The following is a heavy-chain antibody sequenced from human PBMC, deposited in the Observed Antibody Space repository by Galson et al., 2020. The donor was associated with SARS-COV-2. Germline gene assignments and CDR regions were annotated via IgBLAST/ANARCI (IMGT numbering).Heavy chain of an antibody. Sequence: PGGSLRLSCAASGFTVTHTTMIWVRQAPGKRLEWVSDIYSGGSTYYADYVKGRFTISRDKSKNTLNLQMNGLTAEDTAVYYCARGVVGGGDYFDYWGQGTPVTVSS. CDR3: ARGVVGGGDYFDY. CDR2: IYSGGST. J-gene: IGHJ4*02. D-gene: IGHD3-22*01. V-gene: IGHV3-53*01. CDR1: GFTVTHTT.